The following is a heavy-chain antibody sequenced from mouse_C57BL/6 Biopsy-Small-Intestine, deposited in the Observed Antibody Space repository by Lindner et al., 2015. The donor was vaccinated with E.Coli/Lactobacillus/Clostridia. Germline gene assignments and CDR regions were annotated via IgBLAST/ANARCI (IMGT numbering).Heavy chain of an antibody. Sequence: VQLQESGAKLVRPGTSVKMSCKASGYTFTNYWIGWAKQRPGHGLEWIGDIYPGGGYTSYNEKFKGKATLTADKSSSTAYMQFSSLTSEDSAIYYCARSIGDSSGYGGYFDYWGQGTTLTVSS. CDR1: GYTFTNYW. V-gene: IGHV1-63*01. J-gene: IGHJ2*01. D-gene: IGHD3-2*02. CDR2: IYPGGGYT. CDR3: ARSIGDSSGYGGYFDY.